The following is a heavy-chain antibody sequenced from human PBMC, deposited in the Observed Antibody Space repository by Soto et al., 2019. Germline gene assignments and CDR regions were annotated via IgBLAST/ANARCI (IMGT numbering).Heavy chain of an antibody. V-gene: IGHV3-21*01. CDR2: ISSSSSYI. CDR3: ARAQNTAGELDY. J-gene: IGHJ4*02. D-gene: IGHD3-16*01. Sequence: EESLRLCGGASGFPCSSYSMNWVRPAPGKGLEWVSSISSSSSYIYYADSVKGRFTISRDNAKNSLYLQMNSLRAEDTAVYYCARAQNTAGELDYWGQATLVTGSS. CDR1: GFPCSSYS.